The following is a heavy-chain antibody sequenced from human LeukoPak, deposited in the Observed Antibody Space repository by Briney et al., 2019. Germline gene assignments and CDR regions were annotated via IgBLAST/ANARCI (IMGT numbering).Heavy chain of an antibody. CDR1: GYSLSSVYT. V-gene: IGHV4-38-2*02. D-gene: IGHD2-2*02. CDR2: IYHSGST. Sequence: PSETLSLTCTVSGYSLSSVYTWGWTRQPPGKGLEWIGSIYHSGSTYYNPSRKSRVTISVDTSKNQFSLKLSSVTAADTAVYYCARDQPHCSSTSCYIYYYYMDVWGKGTTVTVSS. CDR3: ARDQPHCSSTSCYIYYYYMDV. J-gene: IGHJ6*03.